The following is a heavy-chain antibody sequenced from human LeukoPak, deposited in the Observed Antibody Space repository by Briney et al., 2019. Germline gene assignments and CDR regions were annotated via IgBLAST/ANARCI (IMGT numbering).Heavy chain of an antibody. J-gene: IGHJ6*03. D-gene: IGHD2-2*01. CDR3: TSRGSCSSTSCPDLYYYYYMDV. V-gene: IGHV3-73*01. CDR2: IRSKANSYAT. CDR1: GFTFSGSA. Sequence: GGSLKLSCAASGFTFSGSAMHWVRQASGKGLEWVGRIRSKANSYATAYAASVKGRFTISRDDSKNTAYLQMNSLKTEDTAVCYCTSRGSCSSTSCPDLYYYYYMDVWGKGATVTASS.